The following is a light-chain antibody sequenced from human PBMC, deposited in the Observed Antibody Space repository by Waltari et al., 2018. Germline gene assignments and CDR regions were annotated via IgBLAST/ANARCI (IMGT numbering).Light chain of an antibody. CDR3: QQYNRWPPIT. Sequence: EVVMTQSPATLSLSPGERATLSCPASQSITTNLAWYQHKPGQAPRPLNYDASPRATSGPARFRGSGSGTEFTLTISSLQSEDFAVYYCQQYNRWPPITFGQGTRLAIK. J-gene: IGKJ5*01. CDR2: DAS. CDR1: QSITTN. V-gene: IGKV3-15*01.